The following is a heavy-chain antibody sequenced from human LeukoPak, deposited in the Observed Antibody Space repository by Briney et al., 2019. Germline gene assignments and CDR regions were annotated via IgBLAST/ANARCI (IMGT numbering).Heavy chain of an antibody. D-gene: IGHD3-3*01. J-gene: IGHJ4*02. CDR3: ARVRCDYYCSIDY. CDR1: GFTFSGYN. Sequence: GGSLRLSCAASGFTFSGYNMNWVRRAPGKGLEWVSSISSSGTYIYYADSLKGRFTISRDNAKNSLYLQMNSLRAEDTAVYYCARVRCDYYCSIDYWGQGTLVTVSS. V-gene: IGHV3-21*01. CDR2: ISSSGTYI.